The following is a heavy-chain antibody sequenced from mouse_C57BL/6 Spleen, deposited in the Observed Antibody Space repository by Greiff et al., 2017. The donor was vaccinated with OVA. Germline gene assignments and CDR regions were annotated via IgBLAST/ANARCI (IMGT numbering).Heavy chain of an antibody. Sequence: QVQLKQPGAELVRPGSSVKLSCKASGYTFTSYWMDWVKQRPGQGLEWIGNIYPSDSETHYNQKFKDKATLTIDKSSSTAYMQLSSLTSEDSAVYYCARTGLYYYGSSLDYWGQGTTLTVSS. CDR1: GYTFTSYW. J-gene: IGHJ2*01. CDR3: ARTGLYYYGSSLDY. CDR2: IYPSDSET. D-gene: IGHD1-1*01. V-gene: IGHV1-61*01.